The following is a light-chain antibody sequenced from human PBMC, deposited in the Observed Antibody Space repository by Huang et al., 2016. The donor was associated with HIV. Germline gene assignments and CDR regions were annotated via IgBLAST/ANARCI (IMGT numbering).Light chain of an antibody. Sequence: EIVLTQSPATLSLSPGERATLSCRASQNVTDSLAWYRQKPGQAPSLLIYRAANRATGATASFSGSGSGTEFTLTISSLEPEDIAIYYCQERIQWPRLTFGGGTKVEIK. CDR2: RAA. V-gene: IGKV3-11*01. J-gene: IGKJ4*01. CDR1: QNVTDS. CDR3: QERIQWPRLT.